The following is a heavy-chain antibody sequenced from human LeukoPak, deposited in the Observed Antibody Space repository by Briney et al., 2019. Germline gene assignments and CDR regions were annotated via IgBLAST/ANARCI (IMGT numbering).Heavy chain of an antibody. CDR3: ARGGLPIYYYYMDV. CDR1: GYTFTGYF. J-gene: IGHJ6*03. D-gene: IGHD4-11*01. Sequence: GASVKVSCKASGYTFTGYFMHWVRLAPGQGLEWMGWINPNSGGTNYAQKFQGRVTMTRDTSISTVYMELSRLGSDDTAVYYCARGGLPIYYYYMDVWGKGTTVTVSS. V-gene: IGHV1-2*02. CDR2: INPNSGGT.